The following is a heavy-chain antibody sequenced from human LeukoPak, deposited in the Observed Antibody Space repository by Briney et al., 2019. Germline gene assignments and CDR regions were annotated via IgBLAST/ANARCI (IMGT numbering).Heavy chain of an antibody. V-gene: IGHV1-24*01. CDR1: GYTLTELS. Sequence: ASVKVSCKVSGYTLTELSMHWVRQAPGKGLEWMGGFDPEDGETIYAQKFQGRVTMTEDTSTDTAYMERSSLRSEDTAVYYCATDGALYSSGWPRGYWGQGTLVTVSS. CDR2: FDPEDGET. J-gene: IGHJ4*02. CDR3: ATDGALYSSGWPRGY. D-gene: IGHD6-19*01.